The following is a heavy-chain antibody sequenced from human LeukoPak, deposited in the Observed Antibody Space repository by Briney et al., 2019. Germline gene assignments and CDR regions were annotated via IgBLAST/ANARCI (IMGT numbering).Heavy chain of an antibody. CDR1: GGTFSSYA. CDR2: IIPIFGTA. V-gene: IGHV1-69*06. J-gene: IGHJ4*02. Sequence: ASLKVSCKASGGTFSSYAISWVRQAPGQGLEWMGGIIPIFGTANYAQKFQGRVTITADKSTSTAYMELSSLRSEDTAVYYRAREGAYGNSDYGGQGTVVTVSS. CDR3: AREGAYGNSDY. D-gene: IGHD3-10*01.